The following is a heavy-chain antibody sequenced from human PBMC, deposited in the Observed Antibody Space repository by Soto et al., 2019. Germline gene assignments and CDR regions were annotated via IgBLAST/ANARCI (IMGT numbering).Heavy chain of an antibody. J-gene: IGHJ6*02. CDR1: EFTFSSYA. Sequence: EVQLLESGGGLVQPGGSLRLSCAASEFTFSSYAMSWVRQSSGKGLEWVSGISGSGGSTYYAASVKGRFTISRDNSKNMLYLQMNSLRAEDTAVYYCAKPSQGALYYYGMDVWGQGTTVTVSS. CDR3: AKPSQGALYYYGMDV. V-gene: IGHV3-23*01. CDR2: ISGSGGST.